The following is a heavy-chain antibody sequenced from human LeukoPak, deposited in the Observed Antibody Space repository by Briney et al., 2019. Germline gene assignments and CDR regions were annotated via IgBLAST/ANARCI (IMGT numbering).Heavy chain of an antibody. Sequence: ASVKVSCKASGYTFTSYDINWVRQATGQGLEWMGWMNPNSGNTGYALKFQGRVTMTRNTSISTAYMELSSLRSEDAAVYYCARGYCSGGSCYSPAGYWGQGTLVTVSS. V-gene: IGHV1-8*01. CDR3: ARGYCSGGSCYSPAGY. D-gene: IGHD2-15*01. CDR1: GYTFTSYD. CDR2: MNPNSGNT. J-gene: IGHJ4*02.